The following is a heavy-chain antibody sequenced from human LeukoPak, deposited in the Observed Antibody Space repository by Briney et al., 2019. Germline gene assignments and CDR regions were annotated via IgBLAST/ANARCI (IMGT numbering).Heavy chain of an antibody. CDR2: ISYDGSNK. Sequence: PGGSLRLSCAASGFTFSSYAMHWVRQAPGKGLEWVAVISYDGSNKYYADSVKGRFTISRDNSKNTLYLQMNSLRAEDTAVYYCARDGPRFGELAEYFQHWGQGTLVTVSS. D-gene: IGHD3-10*02. CDR3: ARDGPRFGELAEYFQH. CDR1: GFTFSSYA. J-gene: IGHJ1*01. V-gene: IGHV3-30-3*01.